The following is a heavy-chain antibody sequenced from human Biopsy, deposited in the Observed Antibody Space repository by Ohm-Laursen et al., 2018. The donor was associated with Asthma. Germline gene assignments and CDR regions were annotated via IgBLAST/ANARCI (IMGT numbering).Heavy chain of an antibody. CDR3: ARGTIVAGIDY. CDR1: YGSITSGGYY. V-gene: IGHV4-31*03. CDR2: IYYSGST. Sequence: SQTLSLTCTVSYGSITSGGYYWTWIRQHPGKGLEWIGFIYYSGSTYYNPSLKSRVSISIDTSKNQYSLRLTFLSASDTAVYYCARGTIVAGIDYWSRGTLVTVSS. D-gene: IGHD2-21*01. J-gene: IGHJ4*02.